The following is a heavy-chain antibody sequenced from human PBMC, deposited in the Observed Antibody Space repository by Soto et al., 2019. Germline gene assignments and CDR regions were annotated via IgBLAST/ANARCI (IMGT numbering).Heavy chain of an antibody. J-gene: IGHJ1*01. CDR3: ARERDGSSWSSAESLQY. D-gene: IGHD6-13*01. Sequence: GASVKVSCKASGYIFSNYGISWVRQAPGQGLEWMGWISTYNANTYYAQKFQGRVTTTTDTSTSTAYMELRSLRSDDTAVFYCARERDGSSWSSAESLQYWGQGTLVTVSS. CDR1: GYIFSNYG. V-gene: IGHV1-18*01. CDR2: ISTYNANT.